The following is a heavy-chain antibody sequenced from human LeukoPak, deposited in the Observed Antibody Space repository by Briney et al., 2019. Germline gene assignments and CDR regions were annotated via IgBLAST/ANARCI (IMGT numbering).Heavy chain of an antibody. CDR3: AREDSGGSYYRYPLIDY. CDR1: GGSISSGGYY. CDR2: IYYSGST. J-gene: IGHJ4*02. Sequence: KPSQTLSLTCTVSGGSISSGGYYWSWIRQPPGKGLEWIGSIYYSGSTYYNPSLKSRVTISVDTSKNQFSLKLSSVTAADTAVYYCAREDSGGSYYRYPLIDYWGQGTLVTVSS. D-gene: IGHD1-26*01. V-gene: IGHV4-39*01.